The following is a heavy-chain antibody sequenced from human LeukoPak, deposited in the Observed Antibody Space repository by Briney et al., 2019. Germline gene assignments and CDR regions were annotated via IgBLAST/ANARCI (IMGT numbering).Heavy chain of an antibody. V-gene: IGHV4-34*01. Sequence: SETLSLTCAVYGGSFSGYYWSWIRQPPGKGLEWIGEINHSGSTNYNPSLKSRVTISVDTSKNQFSLKLSSVTAADTAVYYCARGRRGYGGPWINYYYYYMDVWGKGTTVTVSS. D-gene: IGHD4-23*01. CDR1: GGSFSGYY. J-gene: IGHJ6*03. CDR3: ARGRRGYGGPWINYYYYYMDV. CDR2: INHSGST.